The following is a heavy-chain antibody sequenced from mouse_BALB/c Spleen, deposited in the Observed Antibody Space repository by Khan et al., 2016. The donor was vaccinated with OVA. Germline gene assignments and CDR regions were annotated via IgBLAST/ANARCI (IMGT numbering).Heavy chain of an antibody. D-gene: IGHD2-14*01. CDR3: ARAYYRYDGYYAMDF. CDR1: GFSLSRYN. V-gene: IGHV2-6-4*01. Sequence: QVQLKESGPGLVAPSQSLSITCTVSGFSLSRYNIHWVRQPPGKGLEWLGMIWAGGGTDYNSTLKSRLNISKDNSKSKVFLQMNSLQTDDTAMYXCARAYYRYDGYYAMDFWGQGTSVTVCS. CDR2: IWAGGGT. J-gene: IGHJ4*01.